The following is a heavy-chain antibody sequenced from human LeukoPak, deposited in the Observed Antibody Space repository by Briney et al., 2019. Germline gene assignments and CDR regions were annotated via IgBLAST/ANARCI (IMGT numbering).Heavy chain of an antibody. CDR3: AKGTVIAVAGNFDY. D-gene: IGHD6-19*01. V-gene: IGHV3-13*01. Sequence: GGSLRLSCAASGFTFSSYDMHWVRQATGKGLEWVSAIGTAGDTYYPGSVKGRFTISRENAKNSLYLQMNSLRAGDTAVYYCAKGTVIAVAGNFDYWGQGTLVTVSS. CDR1: GFTFSSYD. J-gene: IGHJ4*02. CDR2: IGTAGDT.